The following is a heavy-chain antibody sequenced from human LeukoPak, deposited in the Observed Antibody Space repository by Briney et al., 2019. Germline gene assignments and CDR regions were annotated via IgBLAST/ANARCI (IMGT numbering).Heavy chain of an antibody. CDR3: AREDSPYYYDSSGYPFDY. D-gene: IGHD3-22*01. V-gene: IGHV1-18*01. CDR1: GYTFTSYG. CDR2: ISAYNGNT. Sequence: ASVKVSCKASGYTFTSYGISWVRQAPGQGLEWMGWISAYNGNTKYAQKLRGRVTMTTDTSTSTAYMELRSLRSDDTAVYYCAREDSPYYYDSSGYPFDYWGQGTLVTVSS. J-gene: IGHJ4*02.